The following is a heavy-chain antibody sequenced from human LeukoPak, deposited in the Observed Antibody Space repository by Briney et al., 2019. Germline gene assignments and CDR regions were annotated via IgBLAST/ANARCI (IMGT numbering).Heavy chain of an antibody. Sequence: SETLSLTCTVSGGSISSYYWSWIRQPPGKGLEWIGYIYYSGSTNYNPSLKSRVTISVDTSKNQFSLRLSSVTAADTAVYFCARDIYGDFDIWGQGTMVTVSS. CDR1: GGSISSYY. CDR3: ARDIYGDFDI. CDR2: IYYSGST. V-gene: IGHV4-59*01. D-gene: IGHD4-17*01. J-gene: IGHJ3*02.